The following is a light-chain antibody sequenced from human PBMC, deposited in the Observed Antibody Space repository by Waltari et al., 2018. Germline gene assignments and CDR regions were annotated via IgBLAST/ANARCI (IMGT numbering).Light chain of an antibody. CDR1: QSVSSSY. Sequence: EIVLTQSPGTLSLSPGERATLSCRASQSVSSSYLAWYQQKSGQAPRLLIYGASSRATGIPDRFSGSGSGTDLSLTISRLEPEDFAVYYCQQYGSSPYTFGQGTMLEIK. CDR3: QQYGSSPYT. J-gene: IGKJ2*01. V-gene: IGKV3-20*01. CDR2: GAS.